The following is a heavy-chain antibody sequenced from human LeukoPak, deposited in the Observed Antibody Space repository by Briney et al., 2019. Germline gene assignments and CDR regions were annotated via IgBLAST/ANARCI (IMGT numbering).Heavy chain of an antibody. CDR2: IYPSGNI. CDR3: ARTFVSGDGYKVGYFDY. Sequence: GGSLRLSCAASGFTFSKTYMSWVRQAPGKGLEWVSLIYPSGNIYYADSVKGRFTISRDNSKNTLFLQMNSLRAEDTAIYYCARTFVSGDGYKVGYFDYWGQGTLVTVSS. D-gene: IGHD5-24*01. V-gene: IGHV3-53*01. CDR1: GFTFSKTY. J-gene: IGHJ4*02.